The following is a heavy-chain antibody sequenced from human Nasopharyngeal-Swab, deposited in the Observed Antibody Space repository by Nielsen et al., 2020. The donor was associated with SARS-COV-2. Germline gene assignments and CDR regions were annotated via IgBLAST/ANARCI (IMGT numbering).Heavy chain of an antibody. CDR2: INPGGGSA. Sequence: ASVKVSCKASGYTFTRYYIHCVRQAPGQGLEWMGIINPGGGSARYSQNFQGRVTMTRDTSTNTVYMELYSLTSEDTAVYYCARGGDPREVVAATDCFDPWGQGTLVTVSS. V-gene: IGHV1-46*01. CDR3: ARGGDPREVVAATDCFDP. CDR1: GYTFTRYY. D-gene: IGHD2-15*01. J-gene: IGHJ5*02.